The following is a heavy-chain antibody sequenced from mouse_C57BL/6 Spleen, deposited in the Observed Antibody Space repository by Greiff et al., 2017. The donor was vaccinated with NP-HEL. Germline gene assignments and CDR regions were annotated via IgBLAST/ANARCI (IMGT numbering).Heavy chain of an antibody. D-gene: IGHD1-1*01. CDR1: GYTFTDYN. Sequence: EVQLQQSGPELVKPGASVKMSCKASGYTFTDYNMHWVKQSHGKSLEWIGYINPNNGGTSYNQKFKGKATLTVNKSSSTAYMEIRSLTSEDSAVYYCARDYGSTLCYAMDYWGKGTSVTVSS. J-gene: IGHJ4*01. CDR2: INPNNGGT. V-gene: IGHV1-22*01. CDR3: ARDYGSTLCYAMDY.